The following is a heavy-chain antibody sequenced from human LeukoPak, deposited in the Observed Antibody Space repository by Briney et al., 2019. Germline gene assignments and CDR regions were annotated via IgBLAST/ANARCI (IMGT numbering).Heavy chain of an antibody. D-gene: IGHD5-18*01. Sequence: GGSLRLSCAASGFTFSDYWMHWVRQVPGQGLVWVSRINVDETTTVSADSVKGRFTISRDNAKNTVYLQMNNLRAEDTAVYYCVRSRQGYSYGLNWGQGTLVTVSS. V-gene: IGHV3-74*01. J-gene: IGHJ4*02. CDR3: VRSRQGYSYGLN. CDR2: INVDETTT. CDR1: GFTFSDYW.